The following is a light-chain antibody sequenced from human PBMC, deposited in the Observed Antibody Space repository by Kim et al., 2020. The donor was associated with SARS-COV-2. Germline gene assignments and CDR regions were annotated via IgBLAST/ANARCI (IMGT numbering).Light chain of an antibody. V-gene: IGKV3-11*01. CDR2: DAS. J-gene: IGKJ5*01. CDR3: QQRTIPIT. Sequence: PGERATLSCRASQSISRYLAWYQHKPGQAPRLLIYDASSRATGIPARFSGSGSGTDFTLTISSLEPEDFAVYYCQQRTIPITFGQGTRLEIK. CDR1: QSISRY.